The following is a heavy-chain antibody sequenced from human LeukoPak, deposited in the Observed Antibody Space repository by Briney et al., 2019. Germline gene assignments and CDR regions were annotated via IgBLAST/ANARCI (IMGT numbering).Heavy chain of an antibody. CDR1: GFTFSSYA. V-gene: IGHV3-23*01. Sequence: GGSLRLSCAASGFTFSSYAMSWVRQAPGKGLEWVSAMSGSGGSTYYADSVKGRFTISRDNSKNTLYLQMNNLRAQDTAVYYCAKGGIVLRYFDSSDAFDIWGEGTMVTVSS. CDR3: AKGGIVLRYFDSSDAFDI. J-gene: IGHJ3*02. D-gene: IGHD3-9*01. CDR2: MSGSGGST.